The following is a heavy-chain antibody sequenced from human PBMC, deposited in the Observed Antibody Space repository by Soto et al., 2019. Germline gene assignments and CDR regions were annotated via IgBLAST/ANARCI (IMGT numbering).Heavy chain of an antibody. CDR3: AHSPRSFSYYFDC. D-gene: IGHD3-10*01. Sequence: QITLKESGPALVKPTQSLTLTCTFCAFSLTTRVVAVGWLRQPHGKALEWLALIYWDHDKTYSASLKGRLTITKDTSKNQVVITMTIMNPVITAKYCCAHSPRSFSYYFDCWGLGTLV. CDR2: IYWDHDK. CDR1: AFSLTTRVVA. J-gene: IGHJ4*02. V-gene: IGHV2-5*02.